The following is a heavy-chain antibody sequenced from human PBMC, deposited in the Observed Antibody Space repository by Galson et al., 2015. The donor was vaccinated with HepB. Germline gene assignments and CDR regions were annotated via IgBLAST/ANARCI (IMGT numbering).Heavy chain of an antibody. CDR1: GFTFGRYT. CDR2: ISDSSNYI. V-gene: IGHV3-21*01. J-gene: IGHJ3*01. Sequence: SLRLSCAASGFTFGRYTMNWVRQAPGKGLEWVSSISDSSNYIYYVDSMKGRFTISRDNAKNSLYLQMNSLRAEDTAVYYCARGDTIVTPWGQGTMVTVSS. D-gene: IGHD1-26*01. CDR3: ARGDTIVTP.